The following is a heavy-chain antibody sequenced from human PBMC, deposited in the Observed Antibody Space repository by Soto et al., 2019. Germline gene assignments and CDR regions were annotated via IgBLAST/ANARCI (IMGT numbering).Heavy chain of an antibody. D-gene: IGHD7-27*01. CDR2: ISYSGTT. J-gene: IGHJ4*02. CDR3: AKEHWGSFDY. CDR1: GTSISHYY. V-gene: IGHV4-59*01. Sequence: SETLSLTCTVSGTSISHYYWNWIRQPPGRGLEWIGYISYSGTTNYNPSLKSRVTVSSDTSKNQFSLKLSSVAAADTAVYYCAKEHWGSFDYWGQGALVTVSS.